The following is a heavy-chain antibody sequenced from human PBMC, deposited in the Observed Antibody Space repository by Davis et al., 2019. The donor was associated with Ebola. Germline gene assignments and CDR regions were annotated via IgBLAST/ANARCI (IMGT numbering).Heavy chain of an antibody. CDR3: TAYYGGKAPFDY. Sequence: GESLKISCAASGFTFSSYWMHWVRQVPGKGLVWVSVINSAGGSITYADSVKGRFTISRDNAKNSLYLQMNSLKTEDTAVYYCTAYYGGKAPFDYWGQGTLVTVSS. CDR1: GFTFSSYW. J-gene: IGHJ4*02. CDR2: INSAGGSI. V-gene: IGHV3-74*01. D-gene: IGHD4-23*01.